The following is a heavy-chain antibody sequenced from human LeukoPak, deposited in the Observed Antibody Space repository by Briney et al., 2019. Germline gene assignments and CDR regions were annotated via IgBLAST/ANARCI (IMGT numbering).Heavy chain of an antibody. CDR2: MTSKTDGGTT. CDR1: GFTFSNAW. V-gene: IGHV3-15*01. CDR3: TTEYYYDSSGYYYKGY. Sequence: PGGSLRLSCAASGFTFSNAWLIWVRQAPGKGLEWVGRMTSKTDGGTTDYAAPVKGRFTISRDDSKNTLYLQMNSLKTEDTTVYYCTTEYYYDSSGYYYKGYWGQGTLVTASS. J-gene: IGHJ4*02. D-gene: IGHD3-22*01.